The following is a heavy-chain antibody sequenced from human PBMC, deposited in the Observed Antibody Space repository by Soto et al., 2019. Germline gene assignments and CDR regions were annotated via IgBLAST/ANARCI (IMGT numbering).Heavy chain of an antibody. Sequence: SETLSLTCTVSGGSIGSYYGSWIRQPPGKGLEWIGYIYYSGSTNYNPSLKSRVTISVDTSKNQFSLKLSSVTAADTAVYYCARHFGKGQYCSGGSCYPWFDPWGQGTLVTVSS. J-gene: IGHJ5*02. V-gene: IGHV4-59*08. D-gene: IGHD2-15*01. CDR1: GGSIGSYY. CDR3: ARHFGKGQYCSGGSCYPWFDP. CDR2: IYYSGST.